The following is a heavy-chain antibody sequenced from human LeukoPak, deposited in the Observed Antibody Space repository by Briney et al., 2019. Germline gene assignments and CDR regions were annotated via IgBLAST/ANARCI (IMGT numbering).Heavy chain of an antibody. CDR1: GVSFSGYY. D-gene: IGHD2-8*01. CDR3: ARGRGVYARDFDY. Sequence: SETLTLTCAAYGVSFSGYYRSWIRQPPGKGLEWIAEINHSGSTNYNPSLMSRVSISVDTSKNQFSLKLSSVTAADTAVYYCARGRGVYARDFDYWGQGTLVTVSS. V-gene: IGHV4-34*01. CDR2: INHSGST. J-gene: IGHJ4*02.